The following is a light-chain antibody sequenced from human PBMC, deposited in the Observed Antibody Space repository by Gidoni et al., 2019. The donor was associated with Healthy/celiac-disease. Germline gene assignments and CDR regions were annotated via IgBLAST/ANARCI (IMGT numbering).Light chain of an antibody. Sequence: QSALTQPRSVSGSPGQSVPISCTGTSSDVGSYAYVSWYQQHPGKAPKLMIYDVTKRPSGVPDRFSGSKSGNTASLTISGLQAEDEADYYCCSYAGSFVVFGGGSKLTVL. CDR1: SSDVGSYAY. V-gene: IGLV2-11*01. CDR3: CSYAGSFVV. J-gene: IGLJ2*01. CDR2: DVT.